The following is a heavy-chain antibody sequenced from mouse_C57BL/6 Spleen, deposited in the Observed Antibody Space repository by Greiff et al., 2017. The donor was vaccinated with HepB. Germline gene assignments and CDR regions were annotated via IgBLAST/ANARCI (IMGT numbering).Heavy chain of an antibody. CDR2: INPNNGGT. V-gene: IGHV1-26*01. D-gene: IGHD1-1*01. CDR3: ARGGSRMDY. CDR1: GYTFTDYY. Sequence: EVQLQQSGPELVKPGASVKISCKASGYTFTDYYMNWVKQSHGKSLEWIGDINPNNGGTSYNQKFKGKATLTVDKSSSTAYMELRSLTSEDSAVYYCARGGSRMDYWGQGTSVTVSS. J-gene: IGHJ4*01.